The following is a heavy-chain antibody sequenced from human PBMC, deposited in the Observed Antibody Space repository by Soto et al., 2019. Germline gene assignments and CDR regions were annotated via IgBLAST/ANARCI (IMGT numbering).Heavy chain of an antibody. Sequence: PGGSLRLSCAASGFTFSSYGMHWVRQAPRKGLEWVAVIWYDGSNKYYADSVKGRFTISRDNSKNTLYLQMNSLRAEDTAVYYCARANIPAAGNHFHYWCQANLVTVSS. D-gene: IGHD6-13*01. V-gene: IGHV3-33*01. CDR2: IWYDGSNK. CDR1: GFTFSSYG. CDR3: ARANIPAAGNHFHY. J-gene: IGHJ4*02.